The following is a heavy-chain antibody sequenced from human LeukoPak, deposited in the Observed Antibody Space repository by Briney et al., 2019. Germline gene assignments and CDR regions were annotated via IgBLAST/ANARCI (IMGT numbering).Heavy chain of an antibody. Sequence: SVKVSCKASGGTFSYYAINWVRQAPGQGLEWMGGIVPIFGTANYAQKFQGRVTITADESTSTTYMELNSLRSEDTAVYYCASREGSGYYMTVGDYHYGMDVWGQGTTVTVSS. CDR2: IVPIFGTA. J-gene: IGHJ6*02. CDR3: ASREGSGYYMTVGDYHYGMDV. CDR1: GGTFSYYA. V-gene: IGHV1-69*13. D-gene: IGHD3-3*01.